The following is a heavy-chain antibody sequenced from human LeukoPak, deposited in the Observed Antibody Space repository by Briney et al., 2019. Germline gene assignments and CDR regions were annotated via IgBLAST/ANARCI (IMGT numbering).Heavy chain of an antibody. J-gene: IGHJ4*02. CDR3: ARPGVVTAISYFDY. CDR2: INPNSGGT. D-gene: IGHD2-21*02. V-gene: IGHV1-2*02. Sequence: ASVNVSCKASGYTFTGYYMHWVRQAPGQGLEWVGWINPNSGGTNYAQKFQGRVTMTRDTSISTAYMELSRLRSDDTAVYYCARPGVVTAISYFDYWGQGTLVTVSS. CDR1: GYTFTGYY.